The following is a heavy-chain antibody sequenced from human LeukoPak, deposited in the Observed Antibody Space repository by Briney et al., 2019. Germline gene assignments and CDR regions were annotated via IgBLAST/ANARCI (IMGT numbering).Heavy chain of an antibody. CDR1: GDSISSYY. CDR2: IHPSGST. J-gene: IGHJ4*02. Sequence: SETLFLTCTVSGDSISSYYWSWIRQPAGKGLEWIGRIHPSGSTNYNPSLKSRVTLSVDTSKNEFSLKLSSVTAADTAVYYCARGPPPDLDYWGRGALVTVSS. CDR3: ARGPPPDLDY. V-gene: IGHV4-4*07.